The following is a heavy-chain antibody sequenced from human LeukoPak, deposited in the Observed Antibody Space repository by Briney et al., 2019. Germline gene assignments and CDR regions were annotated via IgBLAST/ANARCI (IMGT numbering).Heavy chain of an antibody. CDR1: GGSISSYY. J-gene: IGHJ4*02. D-gene: IGHD6-6*01. Sequence: PSETLSLTCTVSGGSISSYYWSWIRQPAGKGLEWIGRIYTSGSTNYNPSLKSRVTMSVDTSKYQFSLKLSSVTAADTAVYYCARDIAARPGGAFDYWGQGTLVTVSS. V-gene: IGHV4-4*07. CDR3: ARDIAARPGGAFDY. CDR2: IYTSGST.